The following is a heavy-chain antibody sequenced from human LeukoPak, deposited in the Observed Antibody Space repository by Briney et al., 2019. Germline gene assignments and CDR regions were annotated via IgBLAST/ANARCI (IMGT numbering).Heavy chain of an antibody. CDR2: IYSGGST. Sequence: GGSLRLSCAASGFTVSSNYMSWVRQAPGKGLEWVSVIYSGGSTYYADSVEGRFTISRDNSKNTLYLQMNSLRAEDTAVYYCARAYYYDSSGYLDAFDIWGQGTMVTVSS. CDR3: ARAYYYDSSGYLDAFDI. D-gene: IGHD3-22*01. V-gene: IGHV3-53*01. J-gene: IGHJ3*02. CDR1: GFTVSSNY.